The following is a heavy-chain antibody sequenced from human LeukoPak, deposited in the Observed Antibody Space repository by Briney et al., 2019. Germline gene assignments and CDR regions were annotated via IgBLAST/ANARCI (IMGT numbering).Heavy chain of an antibody. Sequence: SETLSLTCAVSGDSISSPYYCWGWFRQSPGKGLEWIGTIHNGGSTFYNPSLNSRVTVSADTSMNQFTLELTSETAADTAMYFCVAVIWYMNGLGWLDPWGQGIPVTVSS. D-gene: IGHD3-22*01. J-gene: IGHJ5*02. CDR2: IHNGGST. CDR3: VAVIWYMNGLGWLDP. CDR1: GDSISSPYYC. V-gene: IGHV4-39*01.